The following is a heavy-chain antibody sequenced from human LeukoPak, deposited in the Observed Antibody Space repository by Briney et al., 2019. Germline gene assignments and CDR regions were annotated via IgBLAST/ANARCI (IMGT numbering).Heavy chain of an antibody. CDR2: FYHSGST. CDR3: ARTAEYYYDSSGYFDY. J-gene: IGHJ4*02. CDR1: GYSISSGYY. D-gene: IGHD3-22*01. V-gene: IGHV4-38-2*01. Sequence: SETLSLTCAVSGYSISSGYYWGWIRQPPGKGLEWIGSFYHSGSTYYNPSLKSRVTISVDTSKNQFSPKLSSVTAADTAVYYCARTAEYYYDSSGYFDYWGQGTLVTVSS.